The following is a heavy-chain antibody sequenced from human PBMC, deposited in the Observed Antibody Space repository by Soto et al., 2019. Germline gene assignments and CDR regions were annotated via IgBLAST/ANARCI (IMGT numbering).Heavy chain of an antibody. Sequence: GGSLRLSCAASGFTFSSYAMSWVRQAPGKGLEWVSAISGSGGSTYYADSVKGRFTISRDNSKNTLYLQMNSLRAEDTAVYYCASEGSYDILTGYYNGAYWGQGTLVTVSS. V-gene: IGHV3-23*01. CDR2: ISGSGGST. CDR1: GFTFSSYA. D-gene: IGHD3-9*01. J-gene: IGHJ4*02. CDR3: ASEGSYDILTGYYNGAY.